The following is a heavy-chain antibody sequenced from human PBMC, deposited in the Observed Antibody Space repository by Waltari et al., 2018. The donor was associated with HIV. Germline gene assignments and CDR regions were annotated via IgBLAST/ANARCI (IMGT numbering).Heavy chain of an antibody. Sequence: QVQLQESGPGLVKPSETLSLSCTVSNGSISSYYWSWIRQPPGKGLEWIGYIYYSGSTSYNPPLKSRVTISVDTSKNQFSLNLSSVTAADTAVYYCARTFRGKGFDYWGQGTLVSVSS. V-gene: IGHV4-59*01. CDR3: ARTFRGKGFDY. CDR2: IYYSGST. D-gene: IGHD3-16*01. J-gene: IGHJ4*02. CDR1: NGSISSYY.